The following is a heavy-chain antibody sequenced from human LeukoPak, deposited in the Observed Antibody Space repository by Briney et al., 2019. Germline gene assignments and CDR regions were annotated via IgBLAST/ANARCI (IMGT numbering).Heavy chain of an antibody. CDR2: ISWNSGSI. V-gene: IGHV3-9*01. CDR3: ARKSWDYYDSSGYPNF. Sequence: PGRSLRLSCAASGFTFDDYAMDWVRQAPGKGLEWVSCISWNSGSIGYADSVKGRFTISRDNSKNTLYLQMNSLRAEDTAVYYCARKSWDYYDSSGYPNFWGQGTLVTVSS. D-gene: IGHD3-22*01. CDR1: GFTFDDYA. J-gene: IGHJ4*02.